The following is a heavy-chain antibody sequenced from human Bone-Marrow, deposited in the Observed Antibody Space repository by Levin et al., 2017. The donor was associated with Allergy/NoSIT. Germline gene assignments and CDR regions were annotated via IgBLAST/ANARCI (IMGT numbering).Heavy chain of an antibody. CDR2: INSDGSST. CDR1: GFTFSSYW. J-gene: IGHJ6*02. V-gene: IGHV3-74*01. D-gene: IGHD4-11*01. Sequence: PGGSLRLSCAASGFTFSSYWMHWVRQAPGKGLVWVSRINSDGSSTSYADSVKGRFTISRDNAKNTLYLQMNSLRAEDTAVYYCARVDSNYGSTRFYYYYGMDVWGQGTTVTVSS. CDR3: ARVDSNYGSTRFYYYYGMDV.